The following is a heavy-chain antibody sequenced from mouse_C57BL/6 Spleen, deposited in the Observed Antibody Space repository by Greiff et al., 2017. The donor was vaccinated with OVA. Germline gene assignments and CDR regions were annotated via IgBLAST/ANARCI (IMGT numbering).Heavy chain of an antibody. J-gene: IGHJ4*01. CDR3: ARADGYYEGNAMDY. CDR1: GYTFTSYW. CDR2: IYPGSGST. D-gene: IGHD2-3*01. Sequence: QVQLQQSGAELVKPGASVKMSCKASGYTFTSYWITWVKQRPGQGLEWIGDIYPGSGSTNYNEKFKSKATLTVDTSSSTAYMQLSSLTSEDSAVYYCARADGYYEGNAMDYWGQGTSVTVSS. V-gene: IGHV1-55*01.